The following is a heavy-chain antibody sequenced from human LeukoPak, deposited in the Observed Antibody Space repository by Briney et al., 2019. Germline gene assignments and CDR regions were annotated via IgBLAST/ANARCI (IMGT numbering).Heavy chain of an antibody. CDR3: ARSYGSGSHDY. CDR2: ISSSSSYI. V-gene: IGHV3-21*01. Sequence: PGGSLRLSCAASGFTFSSYTMNWVRQAPGKGLEWVSSISSSSSYIYQVDSVKGRFTISRDNAKSSLYLQMNSLRAEDTAVYYCARSYGSGSHDYWGQGTLVTVSS. CDR1: GFTFSSYT. J-gene: IGHJ4*02. D-gene: IGHD3-10*01.